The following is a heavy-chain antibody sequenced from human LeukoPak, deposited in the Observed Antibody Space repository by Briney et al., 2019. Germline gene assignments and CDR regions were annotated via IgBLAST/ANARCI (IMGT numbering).Heavy chain of an antibody. CDR1: GGSFSGYY. J-gene: IGHJ5*02. CDR2: INHSGST. Sequence: PSETLSLTCAVYGGSFSGYYWSWIRQPPGKGLEWIGEINHSGSTNYNPSLKSRVTISVDTSKNQFSLKLSSVTAADTAVYYCARVLGYSSSSHPHVGFDPWGQGTLVTVSS. CDR3: ARVLGYSSSSHPHVGFDP. V-gene: IGHV4-34*01. D-gene: IGHD6-13*01.